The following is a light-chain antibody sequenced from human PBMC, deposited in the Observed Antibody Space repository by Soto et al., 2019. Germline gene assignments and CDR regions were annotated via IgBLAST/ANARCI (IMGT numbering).Light chain of an antibody. CDR2: GAS. CDR3: QQYGSSPYT. V-gene: IGKV3-20*01. J-gene: IGKJ2*01. Sequence: EIVLTQSPGTLSLSPGERATLSCRASQSVSSSYLAWYQQKPGQALMLLIYGASNSDTGIPDRFSGSGSGTDFTLTISRLAPEDFAVYYCQQYGSSPYTFGQGPKLEIK. CDR1: QSVSSSY.